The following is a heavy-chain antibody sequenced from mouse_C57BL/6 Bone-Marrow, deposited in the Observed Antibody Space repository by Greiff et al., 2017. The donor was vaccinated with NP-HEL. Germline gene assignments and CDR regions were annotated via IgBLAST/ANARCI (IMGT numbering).Heavy chain of an antibody. J-gene: IGHJ1*03. V-gene: IGHV5-12*01. Sequence: DVQLVESGGGLVQPGGSLKLSCAASGFTFSDYYMYWVRQTPEKRLEWVAYISNGGGSTYYPDTVKGRFTISRDNAKNTLYLQMSRLKSEDTAMYYCARRGLRDWYFDVWGTGTTVTVSS. CDR2: ISNGGGST. CDR1: GFTFSDYY. CDR3: ARRGLRDWYFDV. D-gene: IGHD2-4*01.